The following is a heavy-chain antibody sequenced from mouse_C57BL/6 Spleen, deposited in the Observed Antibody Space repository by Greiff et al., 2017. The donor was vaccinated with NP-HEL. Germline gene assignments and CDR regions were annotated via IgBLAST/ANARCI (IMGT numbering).Heavy chain of an antibody. V-gene: IGHV1-18*01. Sequence: VQLQQSGPELVKPGASVKLPCKASGYTFTDYNMDWVKQSHGKSLEWIGDINPNNGGTIYTQKFKGKATLTVDKSSSTAYMELRSLTSEDTAVYYCARSLGPYGNFDDWGQGTTLTVSS. CDR1: GYTFTDYN. CDR3: ARSLGPYGNFDD. D-gene: IGHD2-1*01. CDR2: INPNNGGT. J-gene: IGHJ2*01.